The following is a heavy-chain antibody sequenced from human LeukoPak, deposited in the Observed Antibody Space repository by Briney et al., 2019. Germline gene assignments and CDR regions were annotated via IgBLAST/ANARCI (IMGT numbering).Heavy chain of an antibody. CDR3: TTAVYSSSWEEYFQH. CDR1: GFTFSNAW. D-gene: IGHD6-13*01. CDR2: IKSKTDGGTT. Sequence: GGSLRLSCAASGFTFSNAWMSWVRQAPGKGLEWVGRIKSKTDGGTTDYAAPVKGRFTISRDDSKNTLYLQMNSLKTEDTAVYYCTTAVYSSSWEEYFQHWGQGTLVTVSS. V-gene: IGHV3-15*01. J-gene: IGHJ1*01.